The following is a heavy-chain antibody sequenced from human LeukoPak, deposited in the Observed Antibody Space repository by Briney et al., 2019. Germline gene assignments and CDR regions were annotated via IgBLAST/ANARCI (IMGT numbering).Heavy chain of an antibody. CDR1: GGSISSYY. CDR2: IYYSRST. CDR3: ARHDDYSRAFDI. V-gene: IGHV4-59*08. J-gene: IGHJ3*02. Sequence: SETLSLTCTVSGGSISSYYWSWIRQPPGKGLEWIGYIYYSRSTNYNPSLKSRVTISVDTSNNQFSLRLNSVTAADTAVYFCARHDDYSRAFDIWGQGTMITVSS. D-gene: IGHD4-11*01.